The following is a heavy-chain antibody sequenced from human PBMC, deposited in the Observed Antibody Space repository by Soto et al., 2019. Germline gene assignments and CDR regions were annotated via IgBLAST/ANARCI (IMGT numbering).Heavy chain of an antibody. CDR2: ISHDGGNK. Sequence: GESLKISCAASGFTFSSTGMHWVRQAPGKGLEWVAVISHDGGNKYYGDSVKGRFTISRDNSKNTLYLQMNSLRADDTAVYYCAKDWGIAVAAHWGQGTLVTVSS. V-gene: IGHV3-30*18. CDR3: AKDWGIAVAAH. D-gene: IGHD6-19*01. CDR1: GFTFSSTG. J-gene: IGHJ4*02.